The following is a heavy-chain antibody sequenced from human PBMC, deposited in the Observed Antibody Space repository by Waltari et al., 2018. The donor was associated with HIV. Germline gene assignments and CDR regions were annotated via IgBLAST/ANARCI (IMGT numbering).Heavy chain of an antibody. Sequence: GGGLVKPGGSLRLSCAASGFTFSSYSMNWVRQAPGKGLEWVSSISSSSSYIYYADSVKGRFTISRDNAKNSLYLQMNSLRAEDTAVYYCARGYCSGGSCYSVDYWGQGTLVTVSS. V-gene: IGHV3-21*01. J-gene: IGHJ4*02. CDR2: ISSSSSYI. D-gene: IGHD2-15*01. CDR3: ARGYCSGGSCYSVDY. CDR1: GFTFSSYS.